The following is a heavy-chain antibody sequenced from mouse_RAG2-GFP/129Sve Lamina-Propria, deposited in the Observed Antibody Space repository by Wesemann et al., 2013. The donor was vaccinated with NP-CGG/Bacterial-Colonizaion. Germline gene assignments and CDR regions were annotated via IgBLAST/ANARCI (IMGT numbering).Heavy chain of an antibody. V-gene: IGHV9-3*01. CDR3: ARSRLGDY. J-gene: IGHJ2*01. D-gene: IGHD4-1*01. CDR2: INTYSGVP. Sequence: QIQLVQSGPELKKPGETVKISCKASGYTFTTYGMSWVKQAPGKGLKWMGWINTYSGVPTYADDFKGRFAFSLETSASTAYLQINNLKNEDTATYFCARSRLGDYWGQGTTLTVSS. CDR1: GYTFTTYG.